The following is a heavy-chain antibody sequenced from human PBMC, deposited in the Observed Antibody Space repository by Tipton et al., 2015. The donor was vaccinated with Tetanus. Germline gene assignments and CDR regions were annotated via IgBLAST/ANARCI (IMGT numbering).Heavy chain of an antibody. Sequence: QSGAEVKKPGASVKVSCKTSGYTFTNFDITWVRQAPGQGLEWMGWINTHNGDTNYAQRFQGRVTMTTDTSTSTAYMELRGLRSDDTAVYFCVRDKVGGITGFDHWGQGTLVTVSS. V-gene: IGHV1-18*01. CDR3: VRDKVGGITGFDH. CDR1: GYTFTNFD. D-gene: IGHD1-26*01. J-gene: IGHJ4*02. CDR2: INTHNGDT.